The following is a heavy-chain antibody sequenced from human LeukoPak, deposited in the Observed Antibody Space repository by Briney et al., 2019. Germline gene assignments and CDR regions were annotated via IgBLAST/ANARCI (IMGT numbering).Heavy chain of an antibody. Sequence: ASVKVSCKASGYTFTGYYMHWVRQAPGQGLEWMGGIIPIFGTANYAQKFQGRVTITADKSTSTAYMELSSLRSEDTAVYYCARAYYYDSSPFDYWGQGTLVTVSS. CDR1: GYTFTGYY. V-gene: IGHV1-69*06. CDR3: ARAYYYDSSPFDY. D-gene: IGHD3-22*01. CDR2: IIPIFGTA. J-gene: IGHJ4*02.